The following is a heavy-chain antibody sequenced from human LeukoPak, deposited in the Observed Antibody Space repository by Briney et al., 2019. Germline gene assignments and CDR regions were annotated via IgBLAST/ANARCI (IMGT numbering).Heavy chain of an antibody. CDR1: GYTFTSYG. CDR2: ISAYNGNT. Sequence: ASVKVSCKASGYTFTSYGISWVRQAPGQGLEWMGWISAYNGNTNYAQKLQGRVTMTTDTSTGTAYMELRSLRSDDTAVYYCARDRPGVRYFDWLLAGDYYYGMDVWGQGTTVTVSS. CDR3: ARDRPGVRYFDWLLAGDYYYGMDV. J-gene: IGHJ6*02. V-gene: IGHV1-18*01. D-gene: IGHD3-9*01.